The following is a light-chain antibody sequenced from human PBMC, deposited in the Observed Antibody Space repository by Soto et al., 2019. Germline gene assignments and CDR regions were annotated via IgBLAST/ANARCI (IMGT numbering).Light chain of an antibody. V-gene: IGLV2-8*01. CDR3: SAYAGSSTWV. J-gene: IGLJ2*01. Sequence: QSAPTQPPSASGSPGQSVTFSCTGTSSDVGGYNYVSWYQEYPGKAPKLMIYEVYKRPSGVPDRFSGSKSGNTASLTVSGLQPEDEADYYCSAYAGSSTWVFGGGTKLTVL. CDR2: EVY. CDR1: SSDVGGYNY.